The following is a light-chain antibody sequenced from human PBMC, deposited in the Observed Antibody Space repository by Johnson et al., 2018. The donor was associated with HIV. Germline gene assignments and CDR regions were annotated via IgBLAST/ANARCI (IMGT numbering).Light chain of an antibody. CDR3: GTWDSSLSADV. Sequence: QLVLTQPPSVSAAPGQKVTISCSGSSSNIGNNYVSWYQQLPGTAPKLLIYDNNKRPSGIPDRFSGSKSGTSATLGITGPQTGDEAVYYCGTWDSSLSADVFGTGTKVTVL. V-gene: IGLV1-51*01. CDR1: SSNIGNNY. J-gene: IGLJ1*01. CDR2: DNN.